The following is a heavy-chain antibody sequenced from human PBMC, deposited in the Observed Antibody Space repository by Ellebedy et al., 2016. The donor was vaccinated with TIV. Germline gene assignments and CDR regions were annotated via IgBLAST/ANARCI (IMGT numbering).Heavy chain of an antibody. V-gene: IGHV1-46*04. CDR3: ARARSSGWLHTPDY. CDR2: INPSGGSA. J-gene: IGHJ4*02. D-gene: IGHD6-19*01. Sequence: AASVKVSCKASGYTFTSYYIHWIRQAPGQGLEWTGIINPSGGSAGYAQKLQGRVTMTRDTSTSTVYMELSSLRSEDTAVYYCARARSSGWLHTPDYWGQGTLVTVSS. CDR1: GYTFTSYY.